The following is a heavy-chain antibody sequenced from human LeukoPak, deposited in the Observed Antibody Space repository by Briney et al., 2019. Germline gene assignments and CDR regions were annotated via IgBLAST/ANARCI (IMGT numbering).Heavy chain of an antibody. D-gene: IGHD2-15*01. Sequence: GGSLRLSCAASGFTFSSYGMHWVRQAPGKGLEWVAFIRYDGSNKYYADSVKGRFTISRDNSKNTLYLQMNSLRAEDTAVYYCAKWDCSGSSCYLSGYWGQGTLVTVSS. V-gene: IGHV3-30*02. CDR2: IRYDGSNK. CDR1: GFTFSSYG. CDR3: AKWDCSGSSCYLSGY. J-gene: IGHJ4*02.